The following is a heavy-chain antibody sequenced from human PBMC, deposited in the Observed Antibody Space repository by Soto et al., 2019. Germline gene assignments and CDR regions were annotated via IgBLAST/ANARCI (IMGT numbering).Heavy chain of an antibody. Sequence: ASVKVSCKASGYTFTTYYMHWVRQAPGQGLEWMGIINPSGGSTSYEQKFQGRVTMTRDTSTSTVYMELSSLRSEDTAVYYCARVYCSGGSCYGIAYWGKGTLVTVS. CDR1: GYTFTTYY. CDR2: INPSGGST. J-gene: IGHJ4*02. V-gene: IGHV1-46*01. CDR3: ARVYCSGGSCYGIAY. D-gene: IGHD2-15*01.